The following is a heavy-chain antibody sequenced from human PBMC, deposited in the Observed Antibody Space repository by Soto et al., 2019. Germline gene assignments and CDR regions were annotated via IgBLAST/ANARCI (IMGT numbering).Heavy chain of an antibody. D-gene: IGHD1-1*01. J-gene: IGHJ4*02. Sequence: EVQVVESGGDLVEPGGSLRLSCVTSGFMFSSAWMSWVRQAPGKGLEWVARIKSTKDGGARDYAAPVNGRFSISRDDSTSTVYLQMNSLRVEDTALYYCVEGWNDFWGQGTLVTVSS. CDR3: VEGWNDF. CDR1: GFMFSSAW. V-gene: IGHV3-15*01. CDR2: IKSTKDGGAR.